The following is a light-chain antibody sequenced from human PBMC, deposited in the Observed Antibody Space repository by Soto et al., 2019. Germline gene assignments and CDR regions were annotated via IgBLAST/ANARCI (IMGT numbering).Light chain of an antibody. Sequence: DIQMTQSPSTLSASVGDRVIITCRASQSISSWLAWYQQKPGKAPKVLIYKASSLESGVPSRFSGSGSGTEFTLTISSLQPDDFATYYCQHYKSYPLTFGGGTKVEIK. CDR1: QSISSW. CDR3: QHYKSYPLT. V-gene: IGKV1-5*03. J-gene: IGKJ4*01. CDR2: KAS.